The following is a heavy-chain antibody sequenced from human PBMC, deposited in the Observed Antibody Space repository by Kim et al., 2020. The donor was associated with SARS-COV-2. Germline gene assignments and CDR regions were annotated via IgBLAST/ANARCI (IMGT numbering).Heavy chain of an antibody. V-gene: IGHV1-46*01. J-gene: IGHJ4*02. CDR1: GYTFTSYY. D-gene: IGHD1-7*01. CDR2: INPSGGST. Sequence: ASVKVSCKASGYTFTSYYMHWVRQAPGQGLEWMGIINPSGGSTSYAQKFQGRVTMTRDTSTSTVYMELSSLRSEDTAVYYCARSVLELRIWGYFDYWGQGTLVTVSS. CDR3: ARSVLELRIWGYFDY.